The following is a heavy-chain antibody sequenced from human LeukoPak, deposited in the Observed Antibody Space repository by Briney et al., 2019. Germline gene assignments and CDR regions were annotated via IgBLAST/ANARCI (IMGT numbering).Heavy chain of an antibody. CDR1: GAFISSYY. V-gene: IGHV4-59*08. CDR2: IYYSGST. D-gene: IGHD1-26*01. Sequence: SETLSLTCTVSGAFISSYYWSWVRQPPGKGLEWIGYIYYSGSTNYNPSLKSRVTISVDTSKNQFSLKLNSVTAADTAVYYCARRRGSNIGTFDYWGQGTLVTVSS. CDR3: ARRRGSNIGTFDY. J-gene: IGHJ4*02.